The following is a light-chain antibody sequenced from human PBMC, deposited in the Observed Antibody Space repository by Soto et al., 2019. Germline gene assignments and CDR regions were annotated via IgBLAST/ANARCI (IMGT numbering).Light chain of an antibody. CDR2: EVN. V-gene: IGLV2-8*01. J-gene: IGLJ1*01. CDR3: SSYAGINNLGV. Sequence: QSALTQPPSASGSPGQSVTISCTGTRSDVGGYKYVSWYQQHPGKAPKLMIFEVNKRPSGVPDRFSGSKSGNTASLTVSGLQAEYESDYYCSSYAGINNLGVFGTGTKLTVL. CDR1: RSDVGGYKY.